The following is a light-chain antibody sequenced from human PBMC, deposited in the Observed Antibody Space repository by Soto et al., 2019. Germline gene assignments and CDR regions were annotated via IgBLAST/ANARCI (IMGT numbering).Light chain of an antibody. CDR3: QQATISQLT. CDR1: QGISGW. CDR2: AAS. J-gene: IGKJ4*01. V-gene: IGKV1-12*01. Sequence: DIQMTQSPSSVSASVGDSVTITCRASQGISGWLAWYQQKPGKAPKLLIYAASTLQSGVPSRFSGGRSGTDFTLTTNSLHPEHFATYYCQQATISQLTFGGGTKVEI.